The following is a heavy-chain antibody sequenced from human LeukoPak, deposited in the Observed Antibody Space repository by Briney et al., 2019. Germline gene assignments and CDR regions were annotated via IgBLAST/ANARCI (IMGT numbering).Heavy chain of an antibody. CDR3: STGGGTHDY. CDR1: GLTFNNAW. V-gene: IGHV3-15*01. CDR2: IRSRPAGGTT. D-gene: IGHD2-15*01. J-gene: IGHJ4*02. Sequence: TGGSLRLSCAASGLTFNNAWMSWVRQAPGKGLEWVGRIRSRPAGGTTDYGAPVKGRFTISRDDSKNTLYLQMNSLKTEDTAVYYCSTGGGTHDYWGQGTLVTVSS.